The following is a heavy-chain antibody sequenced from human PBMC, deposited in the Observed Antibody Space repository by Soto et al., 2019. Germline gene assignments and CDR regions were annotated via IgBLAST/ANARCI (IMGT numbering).Heavy chain of an antibody. CDR1: GFTFSSDA. J-gene: IGHJ4*02. CDR2: ISGSGGST. CDR3: AKLTGSYYPEPFDY. Sequence: EVQLLESGGGLVQPGGSLRLSCAASGFTFSSDAMSWVRQAPGKGLAWGSAISGSGGSTYYADSVKGRFTIYRDNSKNTLYLQMNSLRAEDTAVYYCAKLTGSYYPEPFDYWGQGTLVTVSS. V-gene: IGHV3-23*01. D-gene: IGHD2-15*01.